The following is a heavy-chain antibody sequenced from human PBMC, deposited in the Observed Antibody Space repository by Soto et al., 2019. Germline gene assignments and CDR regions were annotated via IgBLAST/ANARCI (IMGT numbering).Heavy chain of an antibody. J-gene: IGHJ4*02. D-gene: IGHD3-3*01. CDR1: GFTFSSYW. CDR3: ARDRRRYYDFWSGYEAYFDY. V-gene: IGHV3-74*01. CDR2: INSDGSST. Sequence: EVQLVESGGGLVQPGGSLRLSCAASGFTFSSYWMHWVRQAPGKGLVWVSRINSDGSSTSYADSVKGRFTISRDNAKNTLYLQMNSLRAEVTAVYYCARDRRRYYDFWSGYEAYFDYWGQGTLVTVSS.